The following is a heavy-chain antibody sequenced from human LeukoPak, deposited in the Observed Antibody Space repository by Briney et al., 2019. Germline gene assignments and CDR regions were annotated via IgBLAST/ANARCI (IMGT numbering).Heavy chain of an antibody. V-gene: IGHV3-21*01. CDR2: ITSDSSFI. CDR1: GFTFSSYS. CDR3: ARAVTYCSGGSCYSGLPSAY. J-gene: IGHJ4*02. Sequence: GGSLRLSCAASGFTFSSYSMNWVRQAPGKGLEWVSSITSDSSFIFYADSVKGRFTISGDNAKSSLYLQMNTLRAEDTAVYYCARAVTYCSGGSCYSGLPSAYWGQGTLVTVSS. D-gene: IGHD2-15*01.